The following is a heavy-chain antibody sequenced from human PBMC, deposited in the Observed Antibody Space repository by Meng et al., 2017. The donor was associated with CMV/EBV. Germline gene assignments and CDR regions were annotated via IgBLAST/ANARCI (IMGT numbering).Heavy chain of an antibody. CDR3: ARVGRTSCYDY. CDR2: IYYSGST. CDR1: VGSIRRGDYD. Sequence: RPASGPGLVKPSQTLSLPFTVFVGSIRRGDYDWSWVRQPPGKGLEWIGYIYYSGSTYYNPSLKSRVTISVDTSKNQFSLKLSSVTAADTAVYYCARVGRTSCYDYWGQGTLVTVSS. J-gene: IGHJ4*02. D-gene: IGHD2-2*01. V-gene: IGHV4-30-4*08.